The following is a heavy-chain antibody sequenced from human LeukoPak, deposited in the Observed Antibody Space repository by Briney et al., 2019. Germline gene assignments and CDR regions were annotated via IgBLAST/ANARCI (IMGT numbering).Heavy chain of an antibody. CDR1: GSGFTSYW. V-gene: IGHV5-51*01. Sequence: GESLQISCKGSGSGFTSYWIGWVRQTPGKGLEWMGVIYPGDSRTRYNPSFEGQVTISADKSITTAYLQWSSLKASDTAIYYCACREFYSPWPGPWGQGTLVTVSS. J-gene: IGHJ5*02. CDR3: ACREFYSPWPGP. D-gene: IGHD5-18*01. CDR2: IYPGDSRT.